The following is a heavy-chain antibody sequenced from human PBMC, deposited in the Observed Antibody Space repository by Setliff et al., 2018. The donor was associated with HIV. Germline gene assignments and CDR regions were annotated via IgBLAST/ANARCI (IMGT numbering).Heavy chain of an antibody. D-gene: IGHD2-8*01. J-gene: IGHJ3*02. CDR1: GYTFTSYY. Sequence: ASVKVSCKASGYTFTSYYIHWVRQAPGQGLEWVGIINPSGGSTTYAQKFQGRVTMTRDTSTDTVYMKLSSLRSEDTAMYYCALITTTFDIWGQGTMVTVSS. V-gene: IGHV1-46*01. CDR3: ALITTTFDI. CDR2: INPSGGST.